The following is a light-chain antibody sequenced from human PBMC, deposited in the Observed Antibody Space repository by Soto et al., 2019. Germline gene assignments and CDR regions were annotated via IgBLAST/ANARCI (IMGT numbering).Light chain of an antibody. J-gene: IGKJ1*01. CDR1: QSISSW. CDR2: GAS. V-gene: IGKV1-5*03. CDR3: QHYHTYPWT. Sequence: VYMTQSPTFLSASVGDRFILPCRASQSISSWLAWYQQKPGKAPSLLIHGASHVASGVPSRFSGSGSGTEFTLTISSLQPEDFASYYCQHYHTYPWTFGQGTKVDIK.